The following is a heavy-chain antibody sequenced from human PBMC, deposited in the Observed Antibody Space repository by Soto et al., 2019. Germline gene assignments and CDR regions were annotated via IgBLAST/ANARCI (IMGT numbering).Heavy chain of an antibody. CDR3: AKDAAMVSSTFNYFDY. CDR2: IGGSGGYK. CDR1: GFFFSSYA. J-gene: IGHJ4*02. V-gene: IGHV3-23*01. Sequence: EVQPLESGGGLVQPGGSLRLSCAASGFFFSSYAMSWVRQAPGKGLEWVSGIGGSGGYKSYADSVKGRFTISRDNSKNTLYLQMESLGAEDTAVYYCAKDAAMVSSTFNYFDYWGQGTLVAVSS. D-gene: IGHD6-13*01.